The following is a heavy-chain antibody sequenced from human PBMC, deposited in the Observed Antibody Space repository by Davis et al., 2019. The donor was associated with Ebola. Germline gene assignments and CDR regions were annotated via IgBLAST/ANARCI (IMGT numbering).Heavy chain of an antibody. CDR2: ISYDGSNK. CDR1: GFTFSSYA. J-gene: IGHJ5*02. Sequence: PGGSLRLSCAASGFTFSSYAMHWVRQAPGKGLEWVAFISYDGSNKYYADSVKGRFTISRDNSKNTLYLQMKSLRAEDTAVYYCAREFLTGWFDPWGQETLVTVSS. CDR3: AREFLTGWFDP. D-gene: IGHD2-8*02. V-gene: IGHV3-30-3*01.